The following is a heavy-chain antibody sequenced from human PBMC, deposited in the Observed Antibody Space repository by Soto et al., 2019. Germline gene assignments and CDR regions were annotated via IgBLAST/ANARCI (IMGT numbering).Heavy chain of an antibody. V-gene: IGHV4-59*12. D-gene: IGHD2-15*01. CDR1: GGSISSYY. J-gene: IGHJ5*02. CDR3: ARGYCSGGSCMHNWFDT. Sequence: PSETLSLTCTVSGGSISSYYWSWIRQPPGKGLEWIGYIYHSGSTYYNPSLKSRVTISVDRSKNQFSLKLSSVTAADTAVYYCARGYCSGGSCMHNWFDTWGQGTLVTVSS. CDR2: IYHSGST.